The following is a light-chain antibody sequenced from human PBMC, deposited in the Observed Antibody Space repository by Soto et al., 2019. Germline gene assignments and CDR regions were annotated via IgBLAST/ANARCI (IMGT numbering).Light chain of an antibody. V-gene: IGLV2-8*01. Sequence: QSALTQPRSASGSPGQSVTISCTGTSSDVGGYNYVSWYQQHPGKAPKLMIYEVSKRPSGVPDRFSGSKSGNTASLTVSGLQAEDEADYYCSSYAGSNNWVFGGGTKVTVL. J-gene: IGLJ3*02. CDR2: EVS. CDR3: SSYAGSNNWV. CDR1: SSDVGGYNY.